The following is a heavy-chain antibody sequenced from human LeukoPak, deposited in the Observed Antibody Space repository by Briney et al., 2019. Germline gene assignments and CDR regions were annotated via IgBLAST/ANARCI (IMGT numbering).Heavy chain of an antibody. CDR2: IYHSGST. CDR1: GYSISSGYY. D-gene: IGHD6-19*01. Sequence: PSETLSLTCAVSGYSISSGYYWGWIRQPPGKGLEWIGTIYHSGSTYYNPSLKSRVTISVNTSKNQFSLKLNSVTAADTAVYYCARVGGVAGRSYYFDYWGQGTLVTVSS. CDR3: ARVGGVAGRSYYFDY. V-gene: IGHV4-38-2*01. J-gene: IGHJ4*02.